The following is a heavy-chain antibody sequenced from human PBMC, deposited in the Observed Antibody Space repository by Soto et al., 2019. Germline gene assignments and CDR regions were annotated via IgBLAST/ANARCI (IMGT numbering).Heavy chain of an antibody. CDR1: GYTFTSYS. CDR2: INTGNGDT. D-gene: IGHD2-2*01. Sequence: GASVQVSCKASGYTFTSYSMHWVRQAPGQRLEWMGWINTGNGDTKSSQSFQGRVTITRDTSASTAYMELSSLRSEDTAVYYCARDTSWADYWGQGTLVTVSS. J-gene: IGHJ4*02. V-gene: IGHV1-3*04. CDR3: ARDTSWADY.